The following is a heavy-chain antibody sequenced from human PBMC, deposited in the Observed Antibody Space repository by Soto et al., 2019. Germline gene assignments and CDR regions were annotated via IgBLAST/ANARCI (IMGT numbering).Heavy chain of an antibody. CDR2: IIPIFGTA. J-gene: IGHJ6*02. D-gene: IGHD2-15*01. V-gene: IGHV1-69*13. CDR3: ASQDTPSYGMDV. CDR1: GGTFSSYA. Sequence: EASVKVSCKASGGTFSSYAISWVRQAPGQGLEWMGGIIPIFGTANYAQKFQGRVTITADESTSAAYMELSSLRSEDTAVYYCASQDTPSYGMDVWGQGTTVTVSS.